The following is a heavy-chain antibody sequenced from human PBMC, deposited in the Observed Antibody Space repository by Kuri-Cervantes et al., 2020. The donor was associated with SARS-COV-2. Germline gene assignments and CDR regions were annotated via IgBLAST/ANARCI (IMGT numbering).Heavy chain of an antibody. V-gene: IGHV1-2*06. CDR2: INPNSGGT. J-gene: IGHJ3*02. CDR3: AQLQFGDYYDSSGYPDAFDI. CDR1: GYTFTGYY. D-gene: IGHD3-22*01. Sequence: ASVKVSCKASGYTFTGYYMHWVRQAPGQGLEWMERINPNSGGTNYAQKFQGRVTMTRDTSISTAYMELSRLRSDDTAVYYCAQLQFGDYYDSSGYPDAFDIWGQGTMVTVSS.